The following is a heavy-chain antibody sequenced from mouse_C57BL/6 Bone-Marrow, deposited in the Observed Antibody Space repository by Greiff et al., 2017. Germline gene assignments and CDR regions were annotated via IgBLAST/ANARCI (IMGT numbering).Heavy chain of an antibody. CDR2: IDPSDSHT. Sequence: QVQLQQSGAELVMPGASVKLSCKASGYTFTSYWMHWVKQRPGQGLEWIGEIDPSDSHTNYNQKFKGKSTLTVDKSSSTAYMQLSSLTSEDSAVYYCAREYYGSRLWMEYWGQGILVTVSA. CDR3: AREYYGSRLWMEY. V-gene: IGHV1-69*01. CDR1: GYTFTSYW. D-gene: IGHD1-1*01. J-gene: IGHJ3*01.